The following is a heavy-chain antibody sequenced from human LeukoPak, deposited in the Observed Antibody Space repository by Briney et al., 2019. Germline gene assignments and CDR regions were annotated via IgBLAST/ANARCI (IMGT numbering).Heavy chain of an antibody. J-gene: IGHJ4*02. V-gene: IGHV5-51*01. D-gene: IGHD3-3*01. CDR2: IYPGDSDT. CDR3: ARRITIFGVVNSGFDY. Sequence: AGESLKISCKGSGYSITSYWIGWVRQMPAKGLEWMGIIYPGDSDTRYSPSFQGQVTISADKSISTAYLQWSSLKASDTAMYYCARRITIFGVVNSGFDYWGQGTLVTVSS. CDR1: GYSITSYW.